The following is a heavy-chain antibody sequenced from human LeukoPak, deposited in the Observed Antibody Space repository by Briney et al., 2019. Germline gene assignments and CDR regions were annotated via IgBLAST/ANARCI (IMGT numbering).Heavy chain of an antibody. J-gene: IGHJ4*02. CDR3: ARGGTSSWRIGYYFDY. Sequence: SDTLSLTCTVSGGSINSYYWIWLRQPPAQGLDWIGFIYSSGSTHYNPSLKSRVAISVDTSKNHFSLKLSSVTAADTAVYYCARGGTSSWRIGYYFDYWGQGTLVTVSS. CDR2: IYSSGST. D-gene: IGHD6-13*01. V-gene: IGHV4-59*07. CDR1: GGSINSYY.